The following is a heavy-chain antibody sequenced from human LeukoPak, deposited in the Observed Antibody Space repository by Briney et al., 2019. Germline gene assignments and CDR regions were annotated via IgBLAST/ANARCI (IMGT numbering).Heavy chain of an antibody. Sequence: GGSLRLSCAASGFTFSSYWMSWVRQTPGKGLEWVANIKQDGSEKYYVDSVKGRFTISRDNAKNSLYLQMNSLRAEDTAVYYCARIDGSGSVDYWGPGTLVTVSS. CDR1: GFTFSSYW. D-gene: IGHD3-10*01. J-gene: IGHJ4*02. V-gene: IGHV3-7*01. CDR3: ARIDGSGSVDY. CDR2: IKQDGSEK.